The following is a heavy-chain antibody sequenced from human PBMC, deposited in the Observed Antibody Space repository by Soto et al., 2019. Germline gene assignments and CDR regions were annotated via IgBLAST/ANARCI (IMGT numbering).Heavy chain of an antibody. V-gene: IGHV1-2*04. Sequence: QVQLVQSGAEVKKPGASVKVSCKASGYTFTGYYMHWVRQAPGQGLEWMGWINPKSGGTNYAQKFQGWVTMTRDTSISTAYMEVSRLRSDDTAVYYCARGGGTMVRRVIITDWFDPWGQGTLVTVSS. D-gene: IGHD3-10*01. CDR3: ARGGGTMVRRVIITDWFDP. CDR2: INPKSGGT. J-gene: IGHJ5*02. CDR1: GYTFTGYY.